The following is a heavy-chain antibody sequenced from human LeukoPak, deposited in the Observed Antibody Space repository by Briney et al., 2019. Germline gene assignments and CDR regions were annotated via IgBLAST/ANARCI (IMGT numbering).Heavy chain of an antibody. CDR1: GFTFTNYY. CDR3: AGAGY. Sequence: GMSLRLACAASGFTFTNYYRGWVRQAPGKGLEWVASIKQDGSEKHYADSVKGRFTISRDNAKNSLYLQMNSLRAEDTAVYYSAGAGYLGPGTLVTVSS. CDR2: IKQDGSEK. J-gene: IGHJ4*02. V-gene: IGHV3-7*01.